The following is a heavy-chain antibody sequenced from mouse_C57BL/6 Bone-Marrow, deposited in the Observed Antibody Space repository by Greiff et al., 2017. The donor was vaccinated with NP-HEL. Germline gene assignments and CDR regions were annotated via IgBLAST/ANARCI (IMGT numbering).Heavy chain of an antibody. CDR2: IYPGDGDT. Sequence: QVQLQQSGPELVKPGASVKISCKASGYAFSSSWMNWVTQRPGKGLEWIGRIYPGDGDTNYNGKFKGKATLTADKSSSTAYMQLSSLTAEDSAGYFCARQLLSYYFDYWGQGTTLTVSS. D-gene: IGHD2-1*01. V-gene: IGHV1-82*01. CDR3: ARQLLSYYFDY. J-gene: IGHJ2*01. CDR1: GYAFSSSW.